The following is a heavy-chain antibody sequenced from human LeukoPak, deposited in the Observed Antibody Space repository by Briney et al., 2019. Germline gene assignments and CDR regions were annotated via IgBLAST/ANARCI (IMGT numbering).Heavy chain of an antibody. CDR3: ARASGYDILTGYYAGNWFDP. CDR1: GFTFSSFW. J-gene: IGHJ5*02. D-gene: IGHD3-9*01. CDR2: LKYDESAK. V-gene: IGHV3-7*01. Sequence: GGSLRLSCAASGFTFSSFWMSWVRQAPGKGLEWVANLKYDESAKYYVDSVKGRFTISRDSAKNSLYLQMNSLRAEDTAVYYCARASGYDILTGYYAGNWFDPWGQGTLVTVSS.